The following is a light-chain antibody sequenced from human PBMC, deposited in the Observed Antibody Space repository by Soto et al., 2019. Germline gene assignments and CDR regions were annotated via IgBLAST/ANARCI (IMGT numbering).Light chain of an antibody. V-gene: IGLV1-40*01. Sequence: QSVLTQPPSVSGAPGQRVTLSCTGSSSNIGAGYDVHWYQQLPGTAPKLLIYGNSNRPSGVPDRFSGSKSGTSASLAITGLQAEDEADYYCQSYDSSLRGWVFGGGTKHTGL. J-gene: IGLJ3*02. CDR2: GNS. CDR3: QSYDSSLRGWV. CDR1: SSNIGAGYD.